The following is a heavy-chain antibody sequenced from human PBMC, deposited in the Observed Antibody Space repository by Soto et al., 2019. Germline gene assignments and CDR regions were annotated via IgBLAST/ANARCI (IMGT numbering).Heavy chain of an antibody. CDR3: ARQIYGSDTGPNFQYYFDS. V-gene: IGHV5-10-1*01. CDR1: GYSFAGYW. D-gene: IGHD5-18*01. J-gene: IGHJ4*02. CDR2: IDPSDSQT. Sequence: GESLKISCKGSGYSFAGYWITWVRQKPGKGLEWMGRIDPSDSQTYYSPSFRGHVTISVTKSITTVFLQWSSLRASDTAMYYCARQIYGSDTGPNFQYYFDSWGQGTPVTVSS.